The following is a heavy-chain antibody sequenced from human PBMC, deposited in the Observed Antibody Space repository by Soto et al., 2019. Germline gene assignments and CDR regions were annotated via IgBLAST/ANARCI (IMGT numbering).Heavy chain of an antibody. Sequence: ASVKVSCKASGYTFTSYYMHWVRQAPGQGLEWMGIINPSGGSTSYAQKFQGRVTMTRDTSTSTVYMELSSLRSEDTAVYYCARDPIRGAAAGPYDAFDIWGQGTMVTVS. CDR1: GYTFTSYY. CDR2: INPSGGST. D-gene: IGHD6-13*01. CDR3: ARDPIRGAAAGPYDAFDI. V-gene: IGHV1-46*01. J-gene: IGHJ3*02.